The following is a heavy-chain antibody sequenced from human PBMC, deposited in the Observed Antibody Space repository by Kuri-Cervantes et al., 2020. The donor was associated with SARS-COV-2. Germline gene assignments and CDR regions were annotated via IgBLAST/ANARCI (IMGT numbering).Heavy chain of an antibody. V-gene: IGHV3-30*03. D-gene: IGHD2-2*02. CDR2: ISYDGSNK. CDR3: ARDAQTILALSYFDY. Sequence: GESLKISCAASGFTFSNYGMHWVRQAPGKGLEWVAIISYDGSNKYYADSVKGRFTISRDNSKNTLYLQMNSLRPEDTAVYYCARDAQTILALSYFDYWGQGTVVTVSS. CDR1: GFTFSNYG. J-gene: IGHJ4*02.